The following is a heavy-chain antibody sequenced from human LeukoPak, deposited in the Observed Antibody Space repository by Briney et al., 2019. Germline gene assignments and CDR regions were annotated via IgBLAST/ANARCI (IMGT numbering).Heavy chain of an antibody. V-gene: IGHV4-39*01. CDR3: ARQISDYYYYYIDV. Sequence: LETLSLTCTVSGGSISSSHYYWGWLRQTPGTGLEWIGTIYYSGTTYYNPSLESRATISEDTSKNQFSLTLRSVTAADTAVYYCARQISDYYYYYIDVWGKGTTVTVSS. CDR1: GGSISSSHYY. J-gene: IGHJ6*03. D-gene: IGHD3-10*01. CDR2: IYYSGTT.